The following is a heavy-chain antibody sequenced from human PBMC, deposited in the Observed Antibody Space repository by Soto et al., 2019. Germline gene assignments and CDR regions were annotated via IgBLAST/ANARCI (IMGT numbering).Heavy chain of an antibody. CDR3: ARDFRNGGFDP. V-gene: IGHV3-48*04. D-gene: IGHD2-8*01. CDR1: GFTFITYG. J-gene: IGHJ5*02. CDR2: ISSSGSTI. Sequence: PWGSLILSCSASGFTFITYGMNWVRQAPGKGLEWVSYISSSGSTIYYADSVKGRFTISRDNAKNSLYLQMNSLRAEDTAVYYCARDFRNGGFDPWGQGTLVTVSS.